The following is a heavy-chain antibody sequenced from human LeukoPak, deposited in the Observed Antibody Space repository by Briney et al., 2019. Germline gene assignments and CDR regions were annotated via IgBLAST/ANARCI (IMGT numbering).Heavy chain of an antibody. J-gene: IGHJ4*02. V-gene: IGHV3-11*04. CDR3: ARSARLMKGVVEVTALDD. D-gene: IGHD3-3*01. CDR2: LSSSGSAF. Sequence: LSLTCAVYGGPFSGYYWSWIRQPPGKGLEWIAYLSSSGSAFSYADSVQGRLTTARENAKNSVYLEMNSLRADDTAVYYCARSARLMKGVVEVTALDDWGQGTLVTVSS. CDR1: GGPFSGYY.